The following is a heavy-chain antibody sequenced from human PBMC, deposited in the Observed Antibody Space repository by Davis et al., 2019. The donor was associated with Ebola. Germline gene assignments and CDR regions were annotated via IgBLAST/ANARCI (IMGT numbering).Heavy chain of an antibody. Sequence: GGSLRLSCATSGFSFSNYGMHWVRQAPGKGLEWVAVIWFDGSSKDYADSVKGRFTISKDNSKNTLSLHMNSLRAEDTAVYYCGSDIEDSSSWYVIDNWGQGTLVTVSS. CDR2: IWFDGSSK. CDR3: GSDIEDSSSWYVIDN. J-gene: IGHJ4*02. D-gene: IGHD6-13*01. CDR1: GFSFSNYG. V-gene: IGHV3-33*01.